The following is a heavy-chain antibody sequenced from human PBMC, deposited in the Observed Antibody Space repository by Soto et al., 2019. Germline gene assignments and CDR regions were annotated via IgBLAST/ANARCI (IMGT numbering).Heavy chain of an antibody. CDR3: ARHGGMEYSSSWHPGGAFDI. CDR1: GGSISSYY. Sequence: QVQLQESGPGLVKPSETLSLTCTVSGGSISSYYWSWIRQPPGKGLEWIGYIYYSGSTNYNPSLTSRVTISVDTTKTQFSLKLSSVTAAGTAVYYCARHGGMEYSSSWHPGGAFDIWGQGTMVTVSS. V-gene: IGHV4-59*08. D-gene: IGHD6-13*01. J-gene: IGHJ3*02. CDR2: IYYSGST.